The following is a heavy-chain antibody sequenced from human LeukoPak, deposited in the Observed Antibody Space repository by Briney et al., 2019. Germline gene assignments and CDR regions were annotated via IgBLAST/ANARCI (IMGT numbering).Heavy chain of an antibody. CDR2: ISYDGSNK. CDR3: AKRGGDYPYYYYGMDV. D-gene: IGHD4-17*01. V-gene: IGHV3-30*18. Sequence: PGGSLRLSCAASGFTFSSYGMHWVRQAPGKGLEWVAVISYDGSNKYYADSVKGRFTISRDNSKNTLYLQMNSLRAEDTAVYYCAKRGGDYPYYYYGMDVWGQGTTVTVSS. J-gene: IGHJ6*02. CDR1: GFTFSSYG.